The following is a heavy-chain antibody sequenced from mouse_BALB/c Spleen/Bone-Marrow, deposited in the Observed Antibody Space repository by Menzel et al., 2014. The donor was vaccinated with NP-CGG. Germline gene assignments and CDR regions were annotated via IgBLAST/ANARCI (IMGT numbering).Heavy chain of an antibody. CDR3: ARSVGYGNYLAWFAY. V-gene: IGHV14-3*02. Sequence: EVQLQQSGAELVKPGASVKLSCTASGFNIKDTYMHWVKQRPEQGLEWIGRIDPANGNTKYDPKFQGKATITADTSSNTAYLQLSSLTSEDTAVYYCARSVGYGNYLAWFAYWGQGTLVTVSA. J-gene: IGHJ3*01. D-gene: IGHD2-10*02. CDR1: GFNIKDTY. CDR2: IDPANGNT.